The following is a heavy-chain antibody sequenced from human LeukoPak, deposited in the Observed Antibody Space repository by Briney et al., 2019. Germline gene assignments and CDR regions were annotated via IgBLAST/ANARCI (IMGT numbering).Heavy chain of an antibody. Sequence: SETLSLTCTVSGGSISSSSYYWGWIRQPPGKGLEWIGSIYYSGSTYYNPSLKSRVTISVDKSKNQFSLKLSSVTAADTAVYYCARDGGYCDSSGYYLDYWGQGTLVTVSS. CDR2: IYYSGST. CDR1: GGSISSSSYY. CDR3: ARDGGYCDSSGYYLDY. V-gene: IGHV4-39*07. D-gene: IGHD3-22*01. J-gene: IGHJ4*02.